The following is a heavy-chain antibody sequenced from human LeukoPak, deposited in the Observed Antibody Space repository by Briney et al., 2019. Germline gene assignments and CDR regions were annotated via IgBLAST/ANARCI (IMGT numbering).Heavy chain of an antibody. CDR3: ARAWGEWLVPNWFDP. D-gene: IGHD6-19*01. CDR1: GGSISSYY. J-gene: IGHJ5*02. V-gene: IGHV4-59*08. Sequence: SETLSLTCTVSGGSISSYYWSWIRQPPGKGLEWIGYIYYSGSTNYNPSLKSRVTISVDTSKNQFSLKLSSVTAADTAVYYCARAWGEWLVPNWFDPWGQGTLVTVSS. CDR2: IYYSGST.